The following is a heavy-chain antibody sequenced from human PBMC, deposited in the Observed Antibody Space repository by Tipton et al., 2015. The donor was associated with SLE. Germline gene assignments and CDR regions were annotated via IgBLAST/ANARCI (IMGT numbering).Heavy chain of an antibody. D-gene: IGHD6-13*01. CDR2: INHSGIT. V-gene: IGHV4-34*01. Sequence: LRLSCAVYGGPFSGYYWSWIRQPPGMGLEWIGEINHSGITNSNPSLKSRLIISVDTSKNQFSLKLSSVTAADTAVYYCAGAVGTAAGLRDYWGQGTLVTVSS. J-gene: IGHJ4*02. CDR1: GGPFSGYY. CDR3: AGAVGTAAGLRDY.